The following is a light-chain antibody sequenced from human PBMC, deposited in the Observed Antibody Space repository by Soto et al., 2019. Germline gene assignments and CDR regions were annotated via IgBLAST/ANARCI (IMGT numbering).Light chain of an antibody. CDR1: SSDVGGYDY. Sequence: QSVLTQPASVSGSPGQSITISCTGTSSDVGGYDYVSWYQQHPGKAPKLMIYEVGNRPSGVSNRFSGSKSGNTASLTISGLQAEDEADYYCSSYTSSSTPYVFGSGTRSPS. CDR2: EVG. CDR3: SSYTSSSTPYV. V-gene: IGLV2-14*01. J-gene: IGLJ1*01.